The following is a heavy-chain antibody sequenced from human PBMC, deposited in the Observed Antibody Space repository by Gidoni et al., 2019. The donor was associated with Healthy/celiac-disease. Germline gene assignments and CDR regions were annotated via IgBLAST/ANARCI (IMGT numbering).Heavy chain of an antibody. CDR3: AKHRERALYYFDY. CDR2: ISGSGGST. V-gene: IGHV3-23*01. Sequence: EVQLLESGGGLVQPGGSLRLSCAASGFTFSSYAMSWVRQAPGKGLEWVSAISGSGGSTYYADSVKGRFTIFRDNSKNTLYLQMNSLRAEDTAVYYCAKHRERALYYFDYWGQGTLVTVSS. CDR1: GFTFSSYA. D-gene: IGHD3-16*01. J-gene: IGHJ4*02.